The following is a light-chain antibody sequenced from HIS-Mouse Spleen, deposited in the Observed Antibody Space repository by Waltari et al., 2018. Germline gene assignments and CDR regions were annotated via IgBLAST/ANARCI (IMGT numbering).Light chain of an antibody. J-gene: IGLJ2*01. CDR1: ALPHKS. CDR2: EDS. Sequence: SYELTQPPSVSVSPGQTARITCSGDALPHKSAYWYQQKSGQAPVLVIHEDSKRPSGIPERFSGSSSGTMATLTISGAQVEDEADYYCYSTDSSGNHRVFGGGTKLTVL. CDR3: YSTDSSGNHRV. V-gene: IGLV3-10*01.